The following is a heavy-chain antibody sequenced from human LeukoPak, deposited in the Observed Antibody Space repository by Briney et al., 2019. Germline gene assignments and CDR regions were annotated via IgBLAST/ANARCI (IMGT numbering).Heavy chain of an antibody. CDR1: GYTFTSYG. CDR3: ARTRSGGPYYYYYMDV. J-gene: IGHJ6*03. V-gene: IGHV1-18*01. Sequence: TSVKVSCKASGYTFTSYGISWVRQAPGQGLEWMGWISAYNGNTNYAQKLQGRVTMTTDTSTSTAYMELRSLRYDDTAVYYCARTRSGGPYYYYYMDVWGKGTTVTVSS. CDR2: ISAYNGNT. D-gene: IGHD2-15*01.